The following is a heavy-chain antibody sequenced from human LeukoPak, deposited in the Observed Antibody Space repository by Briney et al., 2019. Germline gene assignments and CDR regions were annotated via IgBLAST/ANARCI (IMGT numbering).Heavy chain of an antibody. J-gene: IGHJ4*02. D-gene: IGHD3-16*01. CDR2: IYHSGST. CDR1: GGSISSGGYY. V-gene: IGHV4-30-2*01. CDR3: ARLSFGGLIPFDY. Sequence: SETLSLTCTVSGGSISSGGYYWSWIRQPPGKGLEWIGYIYHSGSTYYNPSLKSRVTISVDTSKNQFSLKLSSVTAADTAVYYCARLSFGGLIPFDYWGQGTLVTVSS.